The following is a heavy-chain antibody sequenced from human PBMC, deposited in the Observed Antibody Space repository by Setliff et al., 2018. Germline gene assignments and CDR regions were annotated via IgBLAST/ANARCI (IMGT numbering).Heavy chain of an antibody. CDR3: RFWSGYYKNDY. V-gene: IGHV4-34*01. D-gene: IGHD3-3*01. CDR2: INHSGST. Sequence: PSETLSLTCTVYGGSFSDYYWGWVRQPPGKGLEWIGEINHSGSTNYIPSLKSRLTISVDTSKNQFSLKLSSVTAADTAAYYCRFWSGYYKNDYWGQGTLVTVSS. CDR1: GGSFSDYY. J-gene: IGHJ4*02.